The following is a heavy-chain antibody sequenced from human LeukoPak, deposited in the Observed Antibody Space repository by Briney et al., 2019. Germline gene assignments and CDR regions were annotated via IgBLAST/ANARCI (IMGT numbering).Heavy chain of an antibody. CDR1: GFSLSPRGVG. CDR3: AHRPELVPGYSSQFDP. CDR2: SYWDDDK. J-gene: IGHJ5*02. D-gene: IGHD6-13*01. V-gene: IGHV2-5*02. Sequence: SGPTLVNPTETLTRPCSFSGFSLSPRGVGVVWIRQPPGKALEWLALSYWDDDKRYSPSLKSRLTITKDTSKNQVVLTMTNMDPVDTATYYCAHRPELVPGYSSQFDPWGQGPLVTVSS.